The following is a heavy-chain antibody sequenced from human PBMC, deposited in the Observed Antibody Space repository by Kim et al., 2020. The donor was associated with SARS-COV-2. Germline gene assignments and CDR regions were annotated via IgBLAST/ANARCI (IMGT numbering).Heavy chain of an antibody. CDR3: ARIKGSGGSGAFDI. D-gene: IGHD6-25*01. Sequence: NPALKSRVTISVDTAKNQCALQLSSVTAADAAVYYCARIKGSGGSGAFDIWGQGTMVTVSS. J-gene: IGHJ3*02. V-gene: IGHV4-39*01.